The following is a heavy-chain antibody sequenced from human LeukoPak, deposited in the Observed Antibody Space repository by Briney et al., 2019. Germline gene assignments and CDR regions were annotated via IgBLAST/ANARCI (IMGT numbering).Heavy chain of an antibody. CDR3: ARGRGDY. J-gene: IGHJ4*02. CDR2: ISWNSGSI. V-gene: IGHV3-9*01. D-gene: IGHD3-10*01. CDR1: GFTLCSHS. Sequence: GGCLRHSFSAPGFTLCSHSLNLGRPAPGKGLEWVSGISWNSGSIGYADSVKGRFTISRDNAKNSLYLQMNSLRAEDTAVYYCARGRGDYWGQGTLVTVSS.